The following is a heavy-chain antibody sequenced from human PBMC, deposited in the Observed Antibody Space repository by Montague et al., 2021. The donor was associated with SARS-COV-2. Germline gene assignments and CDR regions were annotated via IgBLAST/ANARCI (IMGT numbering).Heavy chain of an antibody. CDR2: LFVSGRT. CDR3: ARLAGFHTYFAFDV. CDR1: GASISSGAYY. V-gene: IGHV4-61*02. Sequence: TLSLTCSVSGASISSGAYYWSWIRQPAGKGLEWIGRLFVSGRTSYNPSLKSRVTMSVDASKNHFSLKVTSVTVADTAVYYCARLAGFHTYFAFDVWGQGTTVAVS. J-gene: IGHJ6*02. D-gene: IGHD6-19*01.